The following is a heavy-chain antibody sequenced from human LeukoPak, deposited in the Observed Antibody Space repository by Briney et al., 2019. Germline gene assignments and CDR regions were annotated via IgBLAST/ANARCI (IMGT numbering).Heavy chain of an antibody. D-gene: IGHD3-9*01. J-gene: IGHJ4*02. CDR1: GFTSSSYG. CDR2: IWYDGSNK. V-gene: IGHV3-33*01. Sequence: GGSLRLSCAASGFTSSSYGMHWVRQAPGKGLEWVAVIWYDGSNKYYADSVKGRFTISRDNSKNTLYLQMNSLRAEDTAVYYCARDSQAYYDILTGYPDYWGQGTLVTVSS. CDR3: ARDSQAYYDILTGYPDY.